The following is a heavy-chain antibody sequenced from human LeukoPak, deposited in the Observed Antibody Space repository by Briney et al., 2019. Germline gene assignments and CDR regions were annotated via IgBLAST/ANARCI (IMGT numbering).Heavy chain of an antibody. D-gene: IGHD2-21*01. CDR1: GYTFTGYY. CDR3: ARALECGGDCSKYGFDI. CDR2: INPNSGGT. Sequence: GASVKVSCKASGYTFTGYYMHWVRQAPGQGLEWMGWINPNSGGTNYAQKFQGWVTMTRDTSISTAYMELSRLRSDDTAVYYCARALECGGDCSKYGFDIWGQGTMVTVSS. V-gene: IGHV1-2*04. J-gene: IGHJ3*02.